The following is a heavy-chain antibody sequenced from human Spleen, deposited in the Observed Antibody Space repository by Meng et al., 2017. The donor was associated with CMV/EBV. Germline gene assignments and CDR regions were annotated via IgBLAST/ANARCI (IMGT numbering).Heavy chain of an antibody. Sequence: SETLSLTCTVSGGSVSSGSYYWSWIRQPPGKGLEWIGYIYYSGSTNYNPSLKSRVTISVDTSKNQFSLKLSSVTAADTAVYYCARGVEAAASGFFYYWGQGTLVTVSS. CDR3: ARGVEAAASGFFYY. D-gene: IGHD6-13*01. J-gene: IGHJ4*02. CDR2: IYYSGST. V-gene: IGHV4-61*01. CDR1: GGSVSSGSYY.